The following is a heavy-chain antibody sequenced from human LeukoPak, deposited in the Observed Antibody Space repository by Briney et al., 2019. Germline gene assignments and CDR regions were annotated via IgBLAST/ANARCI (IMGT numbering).Heavy chain of an antibody. J-gene: IGHJ4*02. Sequence: ASVNVSCKTSGYTFTSYYMHWVRQAPGQGLEWMGWVNPTSGGTNYAQKFQGRVTMTRDTSISTAYMELSRLRSDDTAVYYCARVYYYYDSSGILTLYFDYWGQGTLVTVSS. V-gene: IGHV1-2*02. CDR3: ARVYYYYDSSGILTLYFDY. D-gene: IGHD3-22*01. CDR2: VNPTSGGT. CDR1: GYTFTSYY.